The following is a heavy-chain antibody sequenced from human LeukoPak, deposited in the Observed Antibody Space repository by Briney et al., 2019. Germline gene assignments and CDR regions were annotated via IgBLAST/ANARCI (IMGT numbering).Heavy chain of an antibody. Sequence: GSLRLSCAASGFTFSHYGMHWVRQAPGKGLEWVAVIWNDGTNRYYGDSVKGRFTISRDDSKNTVYLQMNGLRAGDTAVYYCAKDAQRGFDYSNSLEYWGQGTLVTVSS. CDR1: GFTFSHYG. CDR3: AKDAQRGFDYSNSLEY. CDR2: IWNDGTNR. V-gene: IGHV3-33*06. D-gene: IGHD4-11*01. J-gene: IGHJ4*02.